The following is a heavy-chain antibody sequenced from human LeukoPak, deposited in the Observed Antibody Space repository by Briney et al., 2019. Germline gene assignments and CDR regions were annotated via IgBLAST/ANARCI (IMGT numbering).Heavy chain of an antibody. CDR1: GFTFSSYA. CDR3: ARKPNAFDI. V-gene: IGHV3-23*01. Sequence: GGSLRLSCASSGFTFSSYAMSWVRQAPGKGLEWVSAISGSGGSTYYAASVKGRFTISRDNSKNTLYLQMNSLRAEDTAVYYCARKPNAFDIWGQGTMVTVSS. J-gene: IGHJ3*02. CDR2: ISGSGGST.